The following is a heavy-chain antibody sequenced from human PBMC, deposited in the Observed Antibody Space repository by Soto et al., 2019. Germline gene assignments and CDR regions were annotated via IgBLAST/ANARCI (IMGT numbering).Heavy chain of an antibody. CDR2: VYHSGST. V-gene: IGHV4-30-2*01. CDR1: GGSISSGGYS. D-gene: IGHD4-17*01. Sequence: QLQLQESGSGLVKPSQTLSLTCAVSGGSISSGGYSWSWIRQPPGKGLEWIGYVYHSGSTFYNPSLKSRLTIPVVRSTNQLSLKLSSVTAADTAVYYCARLVPVRFVYWCQGTLVSVSS. J-gene: IGHJ4*02. CDR3: ARLVPVRFVY.